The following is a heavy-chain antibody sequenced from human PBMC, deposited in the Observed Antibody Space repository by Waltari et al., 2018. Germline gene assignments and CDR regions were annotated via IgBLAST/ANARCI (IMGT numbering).Heavy chain of an antibody. CDR3: ARSLVGATTEFDF. CDR2: INPSDGST. V-gene: IGHV1-46*01. CDR1: GYTFTSFN. Sequence: QVQLVQSGAEVKKPGASVKVSCKASGYTFTSFNIHWVRQAPGQGLEWMGIINPSDGSTAYAQKFQGRVTMTRDTSTSTVYMELSSLRSEDTAVFYCARSLVGATTEFDFWGQGTLVTVSS. J-gene: IGHJ4*02. D-gene: IGHD1-26*01.